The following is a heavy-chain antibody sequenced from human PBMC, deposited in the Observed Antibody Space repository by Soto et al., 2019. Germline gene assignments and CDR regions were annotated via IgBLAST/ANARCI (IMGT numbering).Heavy chain of an antibody. J-gene: IGHJ4*02. D-gene: IGHD3-22*01. CDR2: ISYDGSKK. CDR3: AKDTYYHDTSGYYVFDY. V-gene: IGHV3-30*18. Sequence: QVQLVESGGGEVQPGRSLRLSCAASGFTFSRYGIHWVRQAPGKGLEWVAVISYDGSKKNYLDSVKGRFTISRDNSKNTMYLEMNSLRAEDTAIYYCAKDTYYHDTSGYYVFDYWGQGTLVTVSS. CDR1: GFTFSRYG.